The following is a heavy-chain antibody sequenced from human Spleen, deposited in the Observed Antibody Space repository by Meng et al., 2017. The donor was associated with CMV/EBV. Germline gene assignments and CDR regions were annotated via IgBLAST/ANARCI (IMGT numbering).Heavy chain of an antibody. CDR1: GFTFTSYE. V-gene: IGHV3-48*03. J-gene: IGHJ4*02. Sequence: GGSLRLSCAASGFTFTSYEMNWVRQAPGKGLEWVAYISSSGRTIYYVDSVKGRFTISRDNAKNSLYLQMNSLRAEDTAVYYCARGGGKLLRLFDYWGQGTLVTVSS. D-gene: IGHD5-12*01. CDR2: ISSSGRTI. CDR3: ARGGGKLLRLFDY.